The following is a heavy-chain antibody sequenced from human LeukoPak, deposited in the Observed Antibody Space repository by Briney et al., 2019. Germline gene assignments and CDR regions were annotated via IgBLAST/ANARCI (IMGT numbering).Heavy chain of an antibody. CDR3: AREVPGGTILGVVTPYGMDV. V-gene: IGHV1-69*01. D-gene: IGHD3-3*01. Sequence: SVKVSCKASGGTFSSYAISWVRQAPGQGLEWMGGIIPIFGTANYAQKFQGRVTITADESTSTAYMELSSLRSEDTAVYYCAREVPGGTILGVVTPYGMDVWGQGTTVTVSS. J-gene: IGHJ6*02. CDR1: GGTFSSYA. CDR2: IIPIFGTA.